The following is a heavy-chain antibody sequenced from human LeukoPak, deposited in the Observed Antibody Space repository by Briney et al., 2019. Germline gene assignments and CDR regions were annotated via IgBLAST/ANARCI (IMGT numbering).Heavy chain of an antibody. CDR1: GFTVSSNY. Sequence: PGGSLRLSCAASGFTVSSNYMSWVRQAPGKGLEWVSVIYSGGSTYYADSVKVRYTISRDNSKNTLYLQMNSLRAEDTAVYYCARDRVDYYDSSGYPIYGMDVWGQGTTVTVSS. CDR3: ARDRVDYYDSSGYPIYGMDV. CDR2: IYSGGST. V-gene: IGHV3-66*01. D-gene: IGHD3-22*01. J-gene: IGHJ6*02.